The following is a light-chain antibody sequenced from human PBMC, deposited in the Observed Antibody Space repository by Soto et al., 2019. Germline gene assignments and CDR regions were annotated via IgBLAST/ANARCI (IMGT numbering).Light chain of an antibody. CDR2: GAS. V-gene: IGKV3-15*01. Sequence: EIVLTQSPGALSLSPGEGATLSCRASQSVATNLAWYQQRPGQAPRLLIYGASKRAIGLPARFSGSGSGTEFTLTITSLQSEDFAVYYCQQYNNWPQTFGQGTKVDIK. J-gene: IGKJ1*01. CDR1: QSVATN. CDR3: QQYNNWPQT.